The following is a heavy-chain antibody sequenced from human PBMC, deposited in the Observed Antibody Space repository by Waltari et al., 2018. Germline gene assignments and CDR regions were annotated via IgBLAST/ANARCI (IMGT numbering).Heavy chain of an antibody. D-gene: IGHD5-12*01. CDR2: IYXGGGKX. Sequence: VQLXASGGGXIQHGGSLRXSCAASGFNAFSTNMTGVRQAQGXGLELXSVIYXGGGKXSYADSVKGRXTISRDDSRNIVYLQMNXLRADDAAXYXCAXDRGASGYDFDXWGQGVLVTVSS. CDR1: GFNAFSTN. J-gene: IGHJ5*01. CDR3: AXDRGASGYDFDX. V-gene: IGHV3-53*01.